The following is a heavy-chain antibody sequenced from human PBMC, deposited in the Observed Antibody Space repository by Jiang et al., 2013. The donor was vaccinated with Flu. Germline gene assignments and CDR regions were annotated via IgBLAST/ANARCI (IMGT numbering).Heavy chain of an antibody. CDR3: ARVNGVAASEVVDP. V-gene: IGHV1-3*01. D-gene: IGHD2-15*01. CDR2: INAGNGNT. Sequence: YTFTSYAMHWVRQAPGQRLEWMGWINAGNGNTKYSQKFQGRVTITRDTSASTAYMELSSLRSEDTAVYYCARVNGVAASEVVDPWGQGTLVTVSS. J-gene: IGHJ5*02. CDR1: YTFTSYA.